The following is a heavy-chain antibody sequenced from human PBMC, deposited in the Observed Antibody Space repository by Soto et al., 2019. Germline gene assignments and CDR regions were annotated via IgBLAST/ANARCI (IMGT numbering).Heavy chain of an antibody. V-gene: IGHV3-21*01. CDR3: ANMVRGVITDYYHYGMDV. D-gene: IGHD3-10*01. Sequence: EVQLVESGGGLVKPGGSLRLSCAASGFTFSSYSMNWVRQAPGKGLEWVSSISSSSSYIYYADSVKGRFTISRDNAKNSLYLQMNSLRAEDTAVYYCANMVRGVITDYYHYGMDVWGQGTTVTVSS. CDR2: ISSSSSYI. J-gene: IGHJ6*02. CDR1: GFTFSSYS.